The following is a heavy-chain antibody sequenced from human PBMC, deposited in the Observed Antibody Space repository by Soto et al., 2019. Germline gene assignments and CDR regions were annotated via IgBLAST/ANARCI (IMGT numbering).Heavy chain of an antibody. CDR3: ARSRRWGAPNDY. Sequence: GGSLRLSCAVSGFMFISYDMIWVRQAPGKGLELISYISSSGSTVSYANSVKGRFTVSRDNAENSLFLQMNSLRDEDTAFYYCARSRRWGAPNDYWGQGTLVTVSS. V-gene: IGHV3-48*03. CDR2: ISSSGSTV. D-gene: IGHD3-16*01. J-gene: IGHJ4*02. CDR1: GFMFISYD.